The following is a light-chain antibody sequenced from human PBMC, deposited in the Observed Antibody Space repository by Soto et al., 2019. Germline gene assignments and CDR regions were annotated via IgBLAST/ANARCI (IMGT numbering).Light chain of an antibody. Sequence: DIQMTQSPSTLSASVGARVTIPCRASQSSSSWLAWYQQKPGEAPKLLIYDAASLESGGPSGCSGSGSGTEFTLTISSLQPDDVATYYCQQYNSYSPWTFGQGTKVDIK. CDR1: QSSSSW. CDR3: QQYNSYSPWT. CDR2: DAA. J-gene: IGKJ1*01. V-gene: IGKV1-5*01.